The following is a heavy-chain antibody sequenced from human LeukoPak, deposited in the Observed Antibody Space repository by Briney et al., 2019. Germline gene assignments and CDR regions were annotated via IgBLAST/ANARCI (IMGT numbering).Heavy chain of an antibody. CDR3: AREGLDSYGSYYYYYYMDV. CDR2: IYTSGST. Sequence: SETLSLTCTVSGGSISSGSYYWSWIRQPAGKGLEWIGRIYTSGSTNYSPSLKSRVTISVDTSKNQFSLKLSSVTAADTAVYYCAREGLDSYGSYYYYYYMDVWGKGTTVTVSS. CDR1: GGSISSGSYY. V-gene: IGHV4-61*02. D-gene: IGHD5-18*01. J-gene: IGHJ6*03.